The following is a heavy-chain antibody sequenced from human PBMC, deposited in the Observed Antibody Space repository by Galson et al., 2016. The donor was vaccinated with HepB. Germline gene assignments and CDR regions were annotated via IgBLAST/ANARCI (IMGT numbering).Heavy chain of an antibody. Sequence: SVKVSCKASGGTFSDNAISWVRQAPGQGLEWMGGIIPILGVATYAQDFQGRVTFTADESTSTGYMELSSLRSDDTAVYYCATIGYDHQRYWYFDLWGRGTLVTVSS. D-gene: IGHD5-12*01. CDR2: IIPILGVA. J-gene: IGHJ2*01. CDR3: ATIGYDHQRYWYFDL. V-gene: IGHV1-69*10. CDR1: GGTFSDNA.